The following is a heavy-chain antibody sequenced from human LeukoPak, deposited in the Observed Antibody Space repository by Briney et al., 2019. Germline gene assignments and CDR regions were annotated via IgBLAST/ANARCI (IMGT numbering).Heavy chain of an antibody. J-gene: IGHJ6*02. CDR2: ISAYNGNT. CDR3: ARDGTPNYYYYGMDV. Sequence: ASVKVSCKASGYTFTSCGISWVRQAPGQGLEWMGWISAYNGNTNYAQKLQGRVTMTTDTSTSTAYMELRSLRSDDTAVYYCARDGTPNYYYYGMDVWGQGTTVTVSS. D-gene: IGHD1-26*01. CDR1: GYTFTSCG. V-gene: IGHV1-18*01.